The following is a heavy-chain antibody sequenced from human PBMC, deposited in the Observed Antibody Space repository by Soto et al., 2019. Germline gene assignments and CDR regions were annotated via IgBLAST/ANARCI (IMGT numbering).Heavy chain of an antibody. V-gene: IGHV3-11*01. CDR1: GFTFSDYY. CDR3: ARGVDTIFGVVIANYYYMDV. J-gene: IGHJ6*03. CDR2: ISSSGSTI. D-gene: IGHD3-3*01. Sequence: QVQLVESGGGLVKPGGSLRLSCAASGFTFSDYYMSWIRQAPGKGLEWVSYISSSGSTIYYADSVKGRFTISRDNAKNSLYLQMNSLRAEDTAVYYCARGVDTIFGVVIANYYYMDVWGKGTTVTVSS.